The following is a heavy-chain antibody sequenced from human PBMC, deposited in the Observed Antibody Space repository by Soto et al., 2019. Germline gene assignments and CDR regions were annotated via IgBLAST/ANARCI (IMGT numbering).Heavy chain of an antibody. CDR3: ARFVRSCSGTTCYTRADV. Sequence: SETLSLTCTVPGGSVSSDTHYWSWIRQPPRKRLEWIGFIYSSGSTNYNPSLKSRVTMSVDTSKNQFSLKLRSVIVADTAVYHCARFVRSCSGTTCYTRADVWGQGTTVTVSS. CDR1: GGSVSSDTHY. CDR2: IYSSGST. J-gene: IGHJ6*02. D-gene: IGHD2-2*02. V-gene: IGHV4-61*01.